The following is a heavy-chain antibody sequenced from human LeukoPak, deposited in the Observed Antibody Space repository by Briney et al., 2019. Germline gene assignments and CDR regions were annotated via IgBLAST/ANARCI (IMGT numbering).Heavy chain of an antibody. Sequence: GGSLSLSCAASGFTFSSYGMHWVRQAPGKGLEWVAVIWYDGSNKYYADSVKGRFTISRDNTKNTLYLQMNSLRAEDTAVYYCARGLLIGGFDYWGQGTLVTVSS. CDR1: GFTFSSYG. CDR2: IWYDGSNK. D-gene: IGHD2-15*01. J-gene: IGHJ4*02. V-gene: IGHV3-33*01. CDR3: ARGLLIGGFDY.